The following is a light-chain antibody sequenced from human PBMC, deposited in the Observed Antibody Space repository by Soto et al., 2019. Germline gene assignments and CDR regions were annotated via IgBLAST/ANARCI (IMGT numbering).Light chain of an antibody. CDR1: QSISTW. CDR3: QQYNSYSRT. J-gene: IGKJ1*01. V-gene: IGKV1-5*03. Sequence: DIQLTQSPSTLSASVGDRVTITCRASQSISTWLAWYQQKPGTVPKLLIYKASTLESGVPSRFSGSGSGTEFTLTISSLQPDDFAHYYCQQYNSYSRTFGQGTKVDIK. CDR2: KAS.